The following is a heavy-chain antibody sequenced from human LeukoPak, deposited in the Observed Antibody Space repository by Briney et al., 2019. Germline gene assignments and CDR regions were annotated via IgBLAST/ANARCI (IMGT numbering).Heavy chain of an antibody. V-gene: IGHV1-69*13. Sequence: SVKVSCKASGGTFSSYAISWVRQAPGQGLEWMGGIIPIFGTANYAQKFQGRVTITADESTSTAYMELSSLRSEDTAVYYCARDTGWLQTRWFFDYWGQGTLVTVSS. D-gene: IGHD5-24*01. CDR1: GGTFSSYA. J-gene: IGHJ4*02. CDR3: ARDTGWLQTRWFFDY. CDR2: IIPIFGTA.